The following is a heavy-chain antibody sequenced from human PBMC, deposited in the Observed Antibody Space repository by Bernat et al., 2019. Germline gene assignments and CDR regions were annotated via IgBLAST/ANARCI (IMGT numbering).Heavy chain of an antibody. V-gene: IGHV3-33*01. CDR2: IWYDGSNK. CDR3: ARDSCSSTSCYYYYYYGMDV. J-gene: IGHJ6*02. CDR1: GFTFSSYG. D-gene: IGHD2-2*01. Sequence: QVQLVESGGGMVQPGRSLRLSCAASGFTFSSYGMHWVRQAPGKGLEWVAVIWYDGSNKYYADSVKGRFTISRDNSKNTLYLQMNSLRAEDTAVYYCARDSCSSTSCYYYYYYGMDVWGQGTTVTVSS.